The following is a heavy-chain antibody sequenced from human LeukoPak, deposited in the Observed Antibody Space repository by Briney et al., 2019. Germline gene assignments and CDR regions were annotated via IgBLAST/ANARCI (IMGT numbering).Heavy chain of an antibody. CDR2: MSDDESNQ. V-gene: IGHV3-30*01. CDR3: ARDSGDCSSTSCYHYFDY. CDR1: GFTFSSYA. J-gene: IGHJ4*02. Sequence: SGGSLRLSCAASGFTFSSYAMHGVGQAPGKGLEWVGDMSDDESNQYYPESVKGRFTLSRDNPKNTLYLQMNSLRAEDTAVYYCARDSGDCSSTSCYHYFDYWGQGTLVTVSS. D-gene: IGHD2-2*01.